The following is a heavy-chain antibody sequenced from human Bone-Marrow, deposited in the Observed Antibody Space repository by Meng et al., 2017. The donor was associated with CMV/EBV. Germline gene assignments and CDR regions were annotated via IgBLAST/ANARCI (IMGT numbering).Heavy chain of an antibody. Sequence: GESLKISCASSGFTFSNYGMHWGRQAPGKGLEWVAFIRYDGSNKYYADYVKGRFTIYRDNSKKTLYLQMNSLRGEDTAVYYCAKDSRVFVKVWGQGTLVTVSS. J-gene: IGHJ4*02. CDR1: GFTFSNYG. D-gene: IGHD3-16*02. CDR3: AKDSRVFVKV. V-gene: IGHV3-30*02. CDR2: IRYDGSNK.